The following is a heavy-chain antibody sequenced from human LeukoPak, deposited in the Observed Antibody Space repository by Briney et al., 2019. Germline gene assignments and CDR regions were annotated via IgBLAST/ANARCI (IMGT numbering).Heavy chain of an antibody. CDR3: VRGTTVEAGIDC. CDR1: GFTFSSYW. CDR2: IDSDGSST. V-gene: IGHV3-74*01. J-gene: IGHJ4*02. D-gene: IGHD4-11*01. Sequence: PGGSLRLSCAASGFTFSSYWMHWVRQAPGKGLVWVSHIDSDGSSTTYGDPAKGRFTISRDNAKNTLYLQMNSLRVEDTAVYYCVRGTTVEAGIDCWGQGALVTVSS.